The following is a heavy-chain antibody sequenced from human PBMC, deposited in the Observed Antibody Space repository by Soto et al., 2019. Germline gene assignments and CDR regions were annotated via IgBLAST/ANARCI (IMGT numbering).Heavy chain of an antibody. J-gene: IGHJ6*02. CDR2: ISAYNGNT. CDR3: ATDILTGYLDYYYYYYGMDV. V-gene: IGHV1-18*04. CDR1: GYTFTSYW. Sequence: ASVKVSCKASGYTFTSYWIGWVRQAPGQGLEWMGWISAYNGNTNYAQKLQGRVTMTTDTSTSTAYMELRSLRSDDTAVYYCATDILTGYLDYYYYYYGMDVWGQGTTVTVSS. D-gene: IGHD3-9*01.